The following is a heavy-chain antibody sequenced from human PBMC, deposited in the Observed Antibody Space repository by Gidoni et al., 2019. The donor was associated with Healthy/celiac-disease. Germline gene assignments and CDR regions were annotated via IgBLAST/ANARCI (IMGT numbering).Heavy chain of an antibody. CDR3: AKDPDYGDYLASGGMDV. V-gene: IGHV3-23*01. D-gene: IGHD4-17*01. J-gene: IGHJ6*02. CDR2: ISGSGGST. CDR1: GFTFSSYA. Sequence: EVQLLESGGGLVQPGGSLSLSCAASGFTFSSYAMSWVRQAPGKGLEWVSAISGSGGSTYYADSVKGRFTISRYNSKNTLYLQMNSLRAEDTAVYYCAKDPDYGDYLASGGMDVWGQGTTVTVSS.